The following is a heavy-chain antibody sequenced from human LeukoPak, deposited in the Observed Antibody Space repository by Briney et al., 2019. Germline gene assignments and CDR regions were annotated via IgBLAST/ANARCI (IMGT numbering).Heavy chain of an antibody. CDR3: ARRRYQYNWFDP. Sequence: ASVKVSCKASGYTFTSYDINWVRQATGQGLEWMGWMNPNSGNTGYAQKFQGRVTMTRNTSIGTAYMELSSLRSEDTAVYYCARRRYQYNWFDPWGQGTLVTVSS. V-gene: IGHV1-8*01. CDR1: GYTFTSYD. D-gene: IGHD2-2*01. CDR2: MNPNSGNT. J-gene: IGHJ5*02.